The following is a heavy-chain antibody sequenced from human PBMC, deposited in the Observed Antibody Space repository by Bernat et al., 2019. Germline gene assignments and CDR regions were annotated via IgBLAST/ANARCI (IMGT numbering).Heavy chain of an antibody. CDR2: ISSDGSKD. J-gene: IGHJ4*02. Sequence: QVHLVESGGGVVQPGGSLRLSCAASGFTFSFYSMHWVRRAPGKGLEWVSVISSDGSKDYYADSVKGRFTISRDNSKNTMYLQLNSVRAADTALYYCARVESTSSSYYFACWGQGTLVTVSS. CDR3: ARVESTSSSYYFAC. CDR1: GFTFSFYS. V-gene: IGHV3-30*04. D-gene: IGHD3-3*01.